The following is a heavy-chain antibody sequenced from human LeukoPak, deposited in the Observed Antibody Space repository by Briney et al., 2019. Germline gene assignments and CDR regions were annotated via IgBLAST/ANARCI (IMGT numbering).Heavy chain of an antibody. CDR3: AKTSRYCSSTSCPRPYYYYYGMDV. V-gene: IGHV3-30*18. D-gene: IGHD2-2*01. J-gene: IGHJ6*04. CDR2: ISYDVSNK. CDR1: GFTFSSYG. Sequence: GGSLRLSCAASGFTFSSYGMHWVRQAPGKGREWVAVISYDVSNKDYADSVKGRFTISRDNSKNTLYPQMNSLRAEDTAVYYCAKTSRYCSSTSCPRPYYYYYGMDVWGKGTTVTVSS.